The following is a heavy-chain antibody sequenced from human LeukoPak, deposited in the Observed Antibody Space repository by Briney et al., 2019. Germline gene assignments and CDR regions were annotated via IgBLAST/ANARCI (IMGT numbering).Heavy chain of an antibody. V-gene: IGHV4-39*07. CDR3: ARDDRWSSDHDAFDI. D-gene: IGHD4-23*01. J-gene: IGHJ3*02. CDR2: IFYSGST. CDR1: SGSISTSNYY. Sequence: SETLSLTCTVSSGSISTSNYYWGWVRQPPGKALEWIGNIFYSGSTYYSPSLKSRVTISLDTSRNQFSLKLRSVTAADTAVYYCARDDRWSSDHDAFDIWGQGTMVTVSS.